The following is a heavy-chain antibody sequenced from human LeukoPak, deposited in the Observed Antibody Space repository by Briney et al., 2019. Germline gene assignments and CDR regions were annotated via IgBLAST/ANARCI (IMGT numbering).Heavy chain of an antibody. CDR3: ARWGPEKCTDY. CDR1: GFTFRNYG. V-gene: IGHV3-33*01. CDR2: IWYDGSNK. Sequence: GGSLRLSCAASGFTFRNYGMHWVRQAPGKGLEWVAVIWYDGSNKYYEDSVKGRFTISRDNSKNALYLQMDSLRAEDTAVYYCARWGPEKCTDYWGQGTLVTVSS. D-gene: IGHD1-14*01. J-gene: IGHJ4*02.